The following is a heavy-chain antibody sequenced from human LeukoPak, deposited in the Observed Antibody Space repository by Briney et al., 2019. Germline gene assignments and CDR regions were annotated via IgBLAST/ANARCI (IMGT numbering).Heavy chain of an antibody. D-gene: IGHD5-18*01. V-gene: IGHV4-39*01. CDR2: IYYSGST. CDR1: GGSISSSSYY. CDR3: ARAQQLSKGYYYYYMDV. Sequence: SETLSLTCTVSGGSISSSSYYWGWIRQPPGKGLEWIGSIYYSGSTYYNPSLKSRVTISVDTSKNQFSLKLSSVTAADTAVYYCARAQQLSKGYYYYYMDVWGKGTTVTVSS. J-gene: IGHJ6*03.